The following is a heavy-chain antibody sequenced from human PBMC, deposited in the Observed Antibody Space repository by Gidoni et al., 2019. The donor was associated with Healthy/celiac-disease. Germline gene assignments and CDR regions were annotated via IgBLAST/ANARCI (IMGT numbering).Heavy chain of an antibody. D-gene: IGHD3-22*01. CDR2: ISSSSSTI. CDR3: ARERHHYYDSSGYYLDAFDI. J-gene: IGHJ3*02. V-gene: IGHV3-48*02. Sequence: EVQLVESGGGLVQPGGSLRLSCAASGFTFSSYSMNWVRQAPGKGLEWVSYISSSSSTIYYADSVKGRFTISRDNAKNSLYLQMNSLRDEDTAVYYCARERHHYYDSSGYYLDAFDIWGQGTMVTVSS. CDR1: GFTFSSYS.